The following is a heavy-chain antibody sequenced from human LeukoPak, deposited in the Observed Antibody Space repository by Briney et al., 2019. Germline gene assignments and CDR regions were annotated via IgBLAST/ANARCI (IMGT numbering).Heavy chain of an antibody. J-gene: IGHJ4*01. D-gene: IGHD7-27*01. CDR2: ITGSGDTT. V-gene: IGHV3-23*01. Sequence: PGGSLRLSCAASGFTFTSYAMSWVRQAPGKGLEWVSAITGSGDTTYYAASVKGRFTISRDNAKTSLYLQMNSLRVEDTAIYYCVTENWGSFDYWGHGTLVTVSS. CDR3: VTENWGSFDY. CDR1: GFTFTSYA.